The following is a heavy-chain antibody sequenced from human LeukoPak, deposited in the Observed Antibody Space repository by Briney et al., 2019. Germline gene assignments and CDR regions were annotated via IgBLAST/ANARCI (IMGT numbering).Heavy chain of an antibody. J-gene: IGHJ3*02. CDR3: ARVSYYPHDAFDI. CDR2: IKQDGSEK. V-gene: IGHV3-7*01. Sequence: GGSLRLSCAASGFTFSSYWMNWVRQAPGMGLEWVAKIKQDGSEKYYVDSVKGRFTISRDNAKNSLYLQMNTLGAEDTALYYCARVSYYPHDAFDIWGQGTMVTVSS. CDR1: GFTFSSYW. D-gene: IGHD2-8*01.